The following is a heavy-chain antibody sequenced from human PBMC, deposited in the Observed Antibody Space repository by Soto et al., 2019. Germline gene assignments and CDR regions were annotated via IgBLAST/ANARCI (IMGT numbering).Heavy chain of an antibody. CDR1: GGSVNGYY. D-gene: IGHD3-3*01. Sequence: PSETLSLTCAVYGGSVNGYYWNWIRQPPAKGLEWIGEINHTGGTHYNPSLKSRVTMSVDTSKNQFSLRLSSVTATDTAIYYCATRITVFGLLIPPFDPWGQGTLVTVSS. CDR3: ATRITVFGLLIPPFDP. CDR2: INHTGGT. J-gene: IGHJ5*02. V-gene: IGHV4-34*01.